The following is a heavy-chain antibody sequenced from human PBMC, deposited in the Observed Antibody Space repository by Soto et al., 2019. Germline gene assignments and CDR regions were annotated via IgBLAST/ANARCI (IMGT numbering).Heavy chain of an antibody. J-gene: IGHJ4*01. CDR3: AKEIFAAAYAATSAFDL. Sequence: PGGSLRLSCAASGFTFSSHAMGWLRQAPGTEPEWVAFVDGSGADTSYADSVKGRFTISRDNSENSLYLHMNSLRAEDTGRYFCAKEIFAAAYAATSAFDLWGHGT. CDR2: VDGSGADT. CDR1: GFTFSSHA. D-gene: IGHD2-8*01. V-gene: IGHV3-23*01.